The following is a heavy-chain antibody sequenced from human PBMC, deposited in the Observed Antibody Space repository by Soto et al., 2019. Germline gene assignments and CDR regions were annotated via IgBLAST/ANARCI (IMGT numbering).Heavy chain of an antibody. J-gene: IGHJ6*03. CDR2: INAGSGNT. CDR3: ARGRRAVYYYYYYMDV. CDR1: GYTSTNYG. V-gene: IGHV1-3*01. Sequence: ASVKVSCKASGYTSTNYGMHWVRQAPGQRLEWMGWINAGSGNTKYSQKFQGRITITRDTSVSTAYMELSSLRSEDTAVYYCARGRRAVYYYYYYMDVWGKGTTVTVSS. D-gene: IGHD4-17*01.